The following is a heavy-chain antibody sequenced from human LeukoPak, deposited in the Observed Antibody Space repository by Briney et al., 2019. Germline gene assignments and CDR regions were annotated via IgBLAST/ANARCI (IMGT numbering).Heavy chain of an antibody. CDR2: IYHSGST. J-gene: IGHJ3*02. CDR3: AREGSGSYHYGAFDI. Sequence: SETLSLTCTVSGYSISSGYYWGWIRQPPGKGLEWIGSIYHSGSTYYNPSLKSRVTISVDTSKNQFSLKLSSVTAADTAVYYCAREGSGSYHYGAFDIWGQGTMVTVSS. CDR1: GYSISSGYY. V-gene: IGHV4-38-2*02. D-gene: IGHD1-26*01.